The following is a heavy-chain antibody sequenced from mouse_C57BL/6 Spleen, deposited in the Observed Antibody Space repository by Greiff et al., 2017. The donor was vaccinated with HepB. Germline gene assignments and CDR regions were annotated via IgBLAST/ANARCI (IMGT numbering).Heavy chain of an antibody. D-gene: IGHD4-1*01. CDR2: IYPRSGNT. V-gene: IGHV1-81*01. J-gene: IGHJ4*01. CDR3: ARDWEYAMDY. Sequence: QVQLKQSGAELARPGASVKLSCKASGYTFTSYGISWVKQRTGQGLEWIGEIYPRSGNTYYNEKFKGKATLTADKSSSTAYMELRSLTSEDSAVYFCARDWEYAMDYWGQGTSVTVSS. CDR1: GYTFTSYG.